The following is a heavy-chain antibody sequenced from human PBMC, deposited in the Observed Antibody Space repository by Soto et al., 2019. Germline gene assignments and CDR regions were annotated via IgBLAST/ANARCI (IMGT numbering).Heavy chain of an antibody. CDR3: ARWGDDKKLSH. CDR2: VWYDGSDK. CDR1: GFTFGDHG. Sequence: QVQLVESGGGVVQPGRSLRLSCAASGFTFGDHGMHWVRQAPGKGLEWVAVVWYDGSDKYYADSVKGRFTISRDNYKNTLYLQMNILRAEDTAVYYCARWGDDKKLSHWGQGTLVTVSS. J-gene: IGHJ4*02. V-gene: IGHV3-33*01. D-gene: IGHD3-16*01.